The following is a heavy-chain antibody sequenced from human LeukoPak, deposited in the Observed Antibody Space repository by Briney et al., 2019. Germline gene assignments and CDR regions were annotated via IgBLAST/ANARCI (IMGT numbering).Heavy chain of an antibody. Sequence: SETLSLTCAVSGGSISSSNWWSWVRQPPGKELEWIGEIYHSGSTNYNPSLKSRVTISLDKSKNQFSLRLSSVTAADTAVYYCARKSSSWYGLMNYWGQGTLVTVSS. CDR1: GGSISSSNW. D-gene: IGHD6-13*01. J-gene: IGHJ4*02. V-gene: IGHV4-4*02. CDR3: ARKSSSWYGLMNY. CDR2: IYHSGST.